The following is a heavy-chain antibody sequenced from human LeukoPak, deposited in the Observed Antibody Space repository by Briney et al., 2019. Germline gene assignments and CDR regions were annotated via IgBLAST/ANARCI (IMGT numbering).Heavy chain of an antibody. V-gene: IGHV3-21*01. CDR1: GFTFSGSA. D-gene: IGHD4-23*01. CDR2: ISSSSSYI. Sequence: GGSLRLSCAASGFTFSGSALHWVRQASGKGLEWVSSISSSSSYIYYADSVKGRFTISRDNAKNSLYLQMNSLRAEDTAVYYCARRGPQQLHFDYWGQGTLVTVSS. J-gene: IGHJ4*02. CDR3: ARRGPQQLHFDY.